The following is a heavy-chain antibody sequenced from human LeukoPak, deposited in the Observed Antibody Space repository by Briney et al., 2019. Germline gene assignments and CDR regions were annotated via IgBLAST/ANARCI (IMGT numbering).Heavy chain of an antibody. V-gene: IGHV1-2*02. CDR2: INPNSGGT. CDR3: AAARDGYRQYYMDV. Sequence: GASVKVSCKASGYTFTGYYMHWVRQAPGQGLEWMGWINPNSGGTNYAQKFQGRVTMTRDTSISTAYMELSRLRSDDTAVYYCAAARDGYRQYYMDVWGKGTTVTVSS. D-gene: IGHD5-24*01. CDR1: GYTFTGYY. J-gene: IGHJ6*03.